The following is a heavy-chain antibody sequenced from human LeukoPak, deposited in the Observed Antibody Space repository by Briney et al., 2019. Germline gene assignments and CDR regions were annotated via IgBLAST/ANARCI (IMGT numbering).Heavy chain of an antibody. V-gene: IGHV1-69*06. J-gene: IGHJ5*02. CDR3: ARGDNSWFDP. Sequence: SVKVSCKASGYTFTGYYMHWVRQAPGQGLEWMGGIIPIFGTANYAQKFQGRVTITADKSTSTAYMELSSLGSEDTAVYYCARGDNSWFDPWGQGTLVTVSS. CDR1: GYTFTGYY. CDR2: IIPIFGTA. D-gene: IGHD2-15*01.